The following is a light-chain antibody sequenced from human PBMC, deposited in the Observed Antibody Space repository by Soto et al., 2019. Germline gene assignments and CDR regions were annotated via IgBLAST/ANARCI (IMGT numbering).Light chain of an antibody. V-gene: IGKV3-20*01. J-gene: IGKJ4*01. CDR3: QQYGGSPRVT. CDR2: GAS. CDR1: QVVTSNY. Sequence: EIVLTQSPGTLSLSPGERATLSCRASQVVTSNYLAWYQQKPGQAPRLLIYGASSRATGIPDRFSGSGFGTDFTLPISRLEPEDFAVYYCQQYGGSPRVTFGGGTKVEIK.